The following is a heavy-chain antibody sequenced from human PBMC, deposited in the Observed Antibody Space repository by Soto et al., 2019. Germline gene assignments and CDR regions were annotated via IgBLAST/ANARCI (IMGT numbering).Heavy chain of an antibody. CDR3: AREMEDYSTYAMDV. D-gene: IGHD4-4*01. CDR1: GGSLSSGDYY. CDR2: MYYSGST. J-gene: IGHJ6*02. V-gene: IGHV4-30-4*01. Sequence: QVQLQESGPGLVKPSQTLTLTCSVSGGSLSSGDYYWSWSRQPAGKGLEWIGYMYYSGSTYYNPSLKRRVTISGDTSKDQFSLKLSSVTAADTAVYYCAREMEDYSTYAMDVWGQGTTVTVSS.